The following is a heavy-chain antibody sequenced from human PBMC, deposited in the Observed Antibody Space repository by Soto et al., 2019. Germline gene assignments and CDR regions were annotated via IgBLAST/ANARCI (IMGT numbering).Heavy chain of an antibody. CDR2: TYYRSKWYN. J-gene: IGHJ3*02. CDR1: GDSVSSNSAA. D-gene: IGHD3-22*01. CDR3: ARVVDDSSGYMIDSNAFDI. V-gene: IGHV6-1*01. Sequence: SQTLSLTCAISGDSVSSNSAAWNWIRQSPSRGLEWLGRTYYRSKWYNDYAVSVKSRITINPDTSKNQFSLQLNSVTPEDTAVYYCARVVDDSSGYMIDSNAFDIWGQGTMVTVSS.